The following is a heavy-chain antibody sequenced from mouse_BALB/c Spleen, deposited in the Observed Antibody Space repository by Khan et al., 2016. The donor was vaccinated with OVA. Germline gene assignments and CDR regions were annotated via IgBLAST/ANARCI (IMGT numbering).Heavy chain of an antibody. V-gene: IGHV1-7*01. CDR1: GYTFINYW. J-gene: IGHJ2*01. D-gene: IGHD1-1*01. CDR3: ARRGRRCDFDY. Sequence: VQLQESGAELAKPGASVKMSCKASGYTFINYWILWVKQRPGQGLEWIGYINPSTGYTEYNQNFKDKATLTADKSSSTAYMQLSSLTSEDAAVYYCARRGRRCDFDYWGQGTTLTVSS. CDR2: INPSTGYT.